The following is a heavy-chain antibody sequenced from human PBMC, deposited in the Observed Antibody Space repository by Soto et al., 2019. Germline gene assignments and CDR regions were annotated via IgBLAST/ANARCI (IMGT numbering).Heavy chain of an antibody. V-gene: IGHV6-1*01. D-gene: IGHD3-22*01. CDR1: GDSVSSNSAA. CDR2: TYYRSKWYN. Sequence: PSQTLSLTCVISGDSVSSNSAAWNWIRQSPSRGLEWLGRTYYRSKWYNDYAVSVKSRITINPDTSKNQFSLQLNSVTPEDTAVYYCAREGYYYDSSGYYSHVGFDYWGQGTLVTVSS. J-gene: IGHJ4*02. CDR3: AREGYYYDSSGYYSHVGFDY.